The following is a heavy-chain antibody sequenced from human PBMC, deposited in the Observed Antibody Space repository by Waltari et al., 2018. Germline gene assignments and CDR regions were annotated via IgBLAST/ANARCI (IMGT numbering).Heavy chain of an antibody. CDR1: GGSIRSRNW. J-gene: IGHJ4*02. CDR3: ARAGIAVAVMFDY. Sequence: QLQLQESGPGLVKPSGTLSLTRAVSGGSIRSRNWWGWVRQPPGQGLEWIGEIYHSGSTNYNPSLKSRVTISVDKSKNQFSLKLSAVTAADTAVYYCARAGIAVAVMFDYWGQGTLVTVSS. D-gene: IGHD6-19*01. CDR2: IYHSGST. V-gene: IGHV4-4*02.